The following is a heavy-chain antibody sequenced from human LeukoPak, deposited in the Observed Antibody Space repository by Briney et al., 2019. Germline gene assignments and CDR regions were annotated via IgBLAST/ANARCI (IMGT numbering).Heavy chain of an antibody. V-gene: IGHV5-51*01. Sequence: GESLKISCKGSGYSFTSYWIGWVRQMPGKGLEWMGIIYPGDSDTRYSPSFQGQVTISADKSISTAYLQWSSLKASDTAMYYCARHNVEIGLQSYWYFDLWGRGTLVTVSS. D-gene: IGHD5-24*01. J-gene: IGHJ2*01. CDR3: ARHNVEIGLQSYWYFDL. CDR1: GYSFTSYW. CDR2: IYPGDSDT.